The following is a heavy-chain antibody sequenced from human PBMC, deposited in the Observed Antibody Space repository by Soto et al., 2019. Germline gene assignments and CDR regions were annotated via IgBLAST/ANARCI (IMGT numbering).Heavy chain of an antibody. V-gene: IGHV3-33*01. CDR2: IWYDGSNK. Sequence: PGGSLRLSCAASGFTFISYGMHWGRQAPGKGLEWVAVIWYDGSNKYYADSVKGRFTISRDNSKNTLYLQMNSLRAEDTAVYYCARGYYYGSGSYLDYWGQGTLVTVSS. J-gene: IGHJ4*02. CDR1: GFTFISYG. CDR3: ARGYYYGSGSYLDY. D-gene: IGHD3-10*01.